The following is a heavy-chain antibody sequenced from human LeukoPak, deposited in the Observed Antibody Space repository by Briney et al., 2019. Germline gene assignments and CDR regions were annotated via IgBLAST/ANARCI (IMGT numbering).Heavy chain of an antibody. D-gene: IGHD1-1*01. CDR1: GFTFSTYW. CDR3: ARGGLEPVDY. CDR2: INPDASTI. J-gene: IGHJ4*02. Sequence: PGGSLRLSCVGSGFTFSTYWMHWVRQAPGKGLVWVSRINPDASTITYADSVTGRFTISRDNAKNTLYLQMNSLRAEDRAVYYCARGGLEPVDYWGQGTLVTVSS. V-gene: IGHV3-74*03.